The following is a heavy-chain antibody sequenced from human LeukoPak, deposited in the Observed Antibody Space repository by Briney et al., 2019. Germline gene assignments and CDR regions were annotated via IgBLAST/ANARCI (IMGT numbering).Heavy chain of an antibody. CDR3: ARNYGDYVLTPDY. CDR1: GFTFSSYA. Sequence: GGSLRLSCAASGFTFSSYAMHWVRQAPGKGLEWVAVISYDGSNKYYADSVKGRFTISRDNSKNTLYLQMNSLRAEDTAVYYCARNYGDYVLTPDYWGQGTLVTVSS. D-gene: IGHD4-17*01. J-gene: IGHJ4*02. CDR2: ISYDGSNK. V-gene: IGHV3-30-3*01.